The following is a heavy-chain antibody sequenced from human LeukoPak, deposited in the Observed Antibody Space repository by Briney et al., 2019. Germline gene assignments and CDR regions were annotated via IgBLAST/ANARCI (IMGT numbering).Heavy chain of an antibody. V-gene: IGHV3-64*01. CDR1: GFTFSSYA. Sequence: GGSLRLSCAASGFTFSSYAMHWVRQAPGKGLEYVSAISSNGGSTYYANSVKGRFTISRDNSKNTLYPQMGSLRAEDMAVYYCARLQLVRAFDIWGQGTMVTVSS. J-gene: IGHJ3*02. D-gene: IGHD6-13*01. CDR2: ISSNGGST. CDR3: ARLQLVRAFDI.